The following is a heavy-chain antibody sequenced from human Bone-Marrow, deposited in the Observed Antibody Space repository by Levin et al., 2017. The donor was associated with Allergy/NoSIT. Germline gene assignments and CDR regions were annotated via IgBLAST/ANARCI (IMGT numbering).Heavy chain of an antibody. CDR3: AREMAETAADAFDI. V-gene: IGHV1-18*01. CDR2: ISPYNGDT. CDR1: GFTFTFYA. Sequence: ASVKVSCKASGFTFTFYAFTWVRQAPGQGLEWMGWISPYNGDTKYAQRFQDRVTMTTDTSTSTAYMKLRSLRSEDTAMYFCAREMAETAADAFDIWGQGTMVTVSS. D-gene: IGHD2-8*01. J-gene: IGHJ3*02.